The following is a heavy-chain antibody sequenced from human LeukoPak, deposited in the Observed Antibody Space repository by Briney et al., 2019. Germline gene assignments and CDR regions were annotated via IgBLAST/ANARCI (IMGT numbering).Heavy chain of an antibody. V-gene: IGHV4-39*01. D-gene: IGHD3-10*01. CDR2: IYYSGST. CDR3: ARTYYYGSGSLL. CDR1: GDSFRSSSYY. Sequence: SETLSLTCTVSGDSFRSSSYYWGWIRQPPGKGLEWIGSIYYSGSTYYDPSLKSRVTISVDTSKNQFSLKLSSVTAADTAVYYCARTYYYGSGSLLWGQGTLVTVSS. J-gene: IGHJ4*02.